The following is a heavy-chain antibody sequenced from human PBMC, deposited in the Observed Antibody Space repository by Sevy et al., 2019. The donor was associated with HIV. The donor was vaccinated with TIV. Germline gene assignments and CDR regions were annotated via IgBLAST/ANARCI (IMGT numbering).Heavy chain of an antibody. CDR3: ASTDYYDSDGYYLYAFDI. V-gene: IGHV1-69*13. CDR1: GGTFSSYA. J-gene: IGHJ3*02. CDR2: IIPISATA. D-gene: IGHD3-22*01. Sequence: ASVKVSCKAFGGTFSSYAISWVRQAPGQGLEWMGGIIPISATANYAQKFQGRVTITADESTSTAYMEMGGLRSEETAVYYCASTDYYDSDGYYLYAFDIWGQGTMVTVSS.